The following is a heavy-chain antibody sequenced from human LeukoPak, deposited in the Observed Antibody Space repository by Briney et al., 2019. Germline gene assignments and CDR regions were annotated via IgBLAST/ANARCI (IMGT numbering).Heavy chain of an antibody. V-gene: IGHV3-7*01. Sequence: GGSLRLSCAASGFTFSTSWMTWVRQAPGKGREWVANIKEDGSIKNHMDSVKGRFTISRDNAKNSLYLQINILRAEDTAVYYCARDSACNAFDIWGQGTMVTVSS. D-gene: IGHD1-26*01. CDR2: IKEDGSIK. CDR3: ARDSACNAFDI. J-gene: IGHJ3*02. CDR1: GFTFSTSW.